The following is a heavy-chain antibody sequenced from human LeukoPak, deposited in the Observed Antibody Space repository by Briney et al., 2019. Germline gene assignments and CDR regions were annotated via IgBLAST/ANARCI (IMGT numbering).Heavy chain of an antibody. CDR2: ISSSSSTI. CDR1: GFTFSNYS. D-gene: IGHD3-22*01. V-gene: IGHV3-48*01. J-gene: IGHJ6*03. Sequence: PGGSLRLSCAASGFTFSNYSMNWVRQAPGKGLEWVSYISSSSSTIYYADSVKGRFTISRDNAKNSLYLQMNSLRAEDTAVYYCARVTHYYDSSGFRYYYYMDVWGKGTTVTVSS. CDR3: ARVTHYYDSSGFRYYYYMDV.